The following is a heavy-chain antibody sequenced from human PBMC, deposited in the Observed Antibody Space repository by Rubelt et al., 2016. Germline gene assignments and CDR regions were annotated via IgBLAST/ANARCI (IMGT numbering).Heavy chain of an antibody. D-gene: IGHD3-10*01. V-gene: IGHV4-34*01. Sequence: QVQLQQWGAGLLKPSETLSLTCAVFGGSFSGYYWSWIRQPPGKGLEWIGEINHSGSTNYNPSLESRVTISVDTSKNHFSPRLNSGTAADTAVYDWARGYGSGTDWVDYWGQGTLVTVSS. CDR3: ARGYGSGTDWVDY. CDR1: GGSFSGYY. CDR2: INHSGST. J-gene: IGHJ4*02.